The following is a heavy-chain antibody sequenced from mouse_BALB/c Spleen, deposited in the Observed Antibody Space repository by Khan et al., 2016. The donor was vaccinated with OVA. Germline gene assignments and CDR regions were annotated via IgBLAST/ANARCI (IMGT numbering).Heavy chain of an antibody. Sequence: EVQFVEPGGGLMQPKGSLKLSCAAFGFTFNTFAMNWVRQAPGKGLEWVARIRSKSNNYATYYADSVKDRLTISRDDSQSMLYLQMNNLKTEVTAMYYCVRPSYDGYNEWFAYWAQGTLVTVSA. D-gene: IGHD2-3*01. CDR2: IRSKSNNYAT. CDR1: GFTFNTFA. V-gene: IGHV10-1*02. J-gene: IGHJ3*01. CDR3: VRPSYDGYNEWFAY.